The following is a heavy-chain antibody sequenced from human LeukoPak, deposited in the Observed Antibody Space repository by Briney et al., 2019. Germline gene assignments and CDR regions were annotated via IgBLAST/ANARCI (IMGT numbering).Heavy chain of an antibody. Sequence: GSLRLSCAASGFTFSSYGMSWIRQPPGKGLEWIGYIYYSGSTNYNPSLKSRVTISVDTSKNQFSLKLSSVTAADTAVYYCARGLLRYFDPYDYWGQGTLVTVSS. V-gene: IGHV4-59*01. J-gene: IGHJ4*02. CDR1: GFTFSSYG. CDR2: IYYSGST. CDR3: ARGLLRYFDPYDY. D-gene: IGHD3-9*01.